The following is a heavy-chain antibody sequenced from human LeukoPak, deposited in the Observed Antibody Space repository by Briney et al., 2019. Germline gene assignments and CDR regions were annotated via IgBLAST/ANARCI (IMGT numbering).Heavy chain of an antibody. CDR1: GFTFSSYA. CDR2: ISGSGGST. J-gene: IGHJ4*02. CDR3: AEDWRSTYYFDY. V-gene: IGHV3-23*01. Sequence: PGGSLRLSCAASGFTFSSYAMSWVRQAPGKGLEWVSGISGSGGSTYYADAVKGRFTISRDNSKNTLYLQMNSLRAEDTAAYYCAEDWRSTYYFDYWGQGTLVTVSS.